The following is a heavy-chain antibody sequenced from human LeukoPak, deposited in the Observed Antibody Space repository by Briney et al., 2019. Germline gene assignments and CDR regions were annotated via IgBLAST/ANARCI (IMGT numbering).Heavy chain of an antibody. CDR2: INAGNGNI. Sequence: ASVKVSCKASGHTSTTYAIHWVRQAPGQGLEWMGWINAGNGNIKYSQKFQGRVTMTEDTSTDTAYMELSSLRSEDTAVYYCAADVSRGVIMREWNRSKYYGMDVWGQGTTVTVSS. J-gene: IGHJ6*02. D-gene: IGHD3-10*01. V-gene: IGHV1-3*01. CDR1: GHTSTTYA. CDR3: AADVSRGVIMREWNRSKYYGMDV.